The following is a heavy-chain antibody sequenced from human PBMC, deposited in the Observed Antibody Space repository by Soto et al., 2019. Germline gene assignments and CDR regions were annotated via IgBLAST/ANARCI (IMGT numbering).Heavy chain of an antibody. CDR1: GYTFTSYD. J-gene: IGHJ6*02. V-gene: IGHV1-8*01. CDR3: XXEKTSYGMDV. CDR2: MNPNSGNT. Sequence: QVQLVQSGAEVKKPGASVKVSCKASGYTFTSYDINWVRQATGQGLEWMGWMNPNSGNTGYAQKFQGRVTMTRNTPISTAYMELXSLXXXXXXXXXXXXEKTSYGMDVWGQGTTVTVSS.